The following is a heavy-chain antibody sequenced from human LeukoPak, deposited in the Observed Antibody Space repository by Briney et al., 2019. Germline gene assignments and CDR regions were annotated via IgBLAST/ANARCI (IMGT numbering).Heavy chain of an antibody. CDR1: GFTFSSYG. CDR3: ARLHYGSGSYPSDY. Sequence: GGSLRLSCAASGFTFSSYGMHWVRQAPGKGLEWVAFIRYDGSNKYYAGSVKGRFTISRDNSKNTLYLQMNSLRAEDTAVYYCARLHYGSGSYPSDYWGQGTLVTVSS. J-gene: IGHJ4*02. D-gene: IGHD3-10*01. CDR2: IRYDGSNK. V-gene: IGHV3-30*02.